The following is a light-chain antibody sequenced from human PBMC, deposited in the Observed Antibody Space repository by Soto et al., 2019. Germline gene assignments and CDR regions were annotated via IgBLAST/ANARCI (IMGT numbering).Light chain of an antibody. CDR2: AAS. CDR3: QKYNSAPPFT. Sequence: DIQMTQSPSSLSASVGDRVTITCRASQGISNYLAWYQQKPGKVPKLLIYAASTLQSGVPSRFSGSGSGTDFTLNTSSLQPEDVATYYCQKYNSAPPFTFGPGTKVDIE. J-gene: IGKJ3*01. V-gene: IGKV1-27*01. CDR1: QGISNY.